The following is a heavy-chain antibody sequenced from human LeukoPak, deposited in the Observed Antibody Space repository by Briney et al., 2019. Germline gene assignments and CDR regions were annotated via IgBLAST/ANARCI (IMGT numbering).Heavy chain of an antibody. CDR2: ISYDGSNN. CDR3: AGDLFGDRGPFDY. CDR1: GFTFSSFA. J-gene: IGHJ4*02. Sequence: PGGSLRLSCAASGFTFSSFALHWVRQAPGKGLEWVAVISYDGSNNYYADSVKGRFSVSRDKSKNTLSLQMNSLRVEDTAVYYCAGDLFGDRGPFDYWGQGTLVTVSS. D-gene: IGHD4-17*01. V-gene: IGHV3-30*04.